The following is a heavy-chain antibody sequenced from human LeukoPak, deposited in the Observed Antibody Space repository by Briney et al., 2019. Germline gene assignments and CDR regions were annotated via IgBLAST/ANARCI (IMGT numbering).Heavy chain of an antibody. Sequence: GGSLRLSCAASGFTFSDYYMSWIRQAPGKGLEWVSYISSSSSVTNYADSVKGRFTISRDNAKNSLFLQMNGLRAEDTAVYYCTRDRRRAMFRGVEGVDYWAREPWSPSPQ. V-gene: IGHV3-11*06. CDR1: GFTFSDYY. J-gene: IGHJ4*02. D-gene: IGHD3-10*01. CDR3: TRDRRRAMFRGVEGVDY. CDR2: ISSSSSVT.